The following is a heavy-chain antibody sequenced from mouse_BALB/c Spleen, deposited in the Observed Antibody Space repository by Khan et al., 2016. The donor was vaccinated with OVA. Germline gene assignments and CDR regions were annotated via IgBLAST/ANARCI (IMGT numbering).Heavy chain of an antibody. D-gene: IGHD2-12*01. CDR1: GYAFTSYI. CDR2: IDPYNGGT. CDR3: ARGCYGGVAY. J-gene: IGHJ3*01. Sequence: VQLQQSGPELVKPGASVKVSCKASGYAFTSYIMYWVKQSHGKSLEWIGYIDPYNGGTSYNQKFKGKATLTVDTSSTTAYMHFNRLTSEDSAVDCCARGCYGGVAYWGQGTLVTVSA. V-gene: IGHV1S135*01.